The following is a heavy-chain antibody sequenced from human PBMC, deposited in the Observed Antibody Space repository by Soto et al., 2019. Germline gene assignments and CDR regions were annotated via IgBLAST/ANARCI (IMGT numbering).Heavy chain of an antibody. Sequence: SETLSLTCTVSGGSISSYYWSWIRQPPGKGLEWIGYIYYSGSTNYNPSLKSRVTISVDTSKNQFSLKLSSVTAADTAVYYCAREGVATSFDYWGQGTLVTVSS. V-gene: IGHV4-59*01. CDR1: GGSISSYY. D-gene: IGHD5-12*01. CDR2: IYYSGST. J-gene: IGHJ4*02. CDR3: AREGVATSFDY.